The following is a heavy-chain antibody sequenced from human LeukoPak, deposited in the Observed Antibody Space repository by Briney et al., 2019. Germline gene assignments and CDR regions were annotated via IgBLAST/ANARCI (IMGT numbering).Heavy chain of an antibody. D-gene: IGHD2-2*01. V-gene: IGHV3-21*01. CDR2: ISPSSSYI. J-gene: IGHJ4*02. CDR3: ARGRGCSSMSCYPDY. Sequence: GGSLRLSCAASGFSFSGYSINWVRQAPGKGLEWVSSISPSSSYIYYADSVKGRFTISRDNAKNSLYLQMNSLRAEDTAVYYGARGRGCSSMSCYPDYWGQGTLVTVSS. CDR1: GFSFSGYS.